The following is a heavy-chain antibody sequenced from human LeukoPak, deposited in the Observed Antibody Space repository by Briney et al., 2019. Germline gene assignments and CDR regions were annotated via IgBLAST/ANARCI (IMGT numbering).Heavy chain of an antibody. V-gene: IGHV1-2*02. Sequence: ASVTVSFKSSGYTFTVHYMYWVRQAPGQGLEWMGWINPNSGDTNYAQKFQGRVTMTRDTSISTAYMDLNRLTSDDTAVYYCARRLTTSQDLDYWGQGTLVTVSS. CDR1: GYTFTVHY. J-gene: IGHJ4*02. CDR3: ARRLTTSQDLDY. D-gene: IGHD2-2*01. CDR2: INPNSGDT.